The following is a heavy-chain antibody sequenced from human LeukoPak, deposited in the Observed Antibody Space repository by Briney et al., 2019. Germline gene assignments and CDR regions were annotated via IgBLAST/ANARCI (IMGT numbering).Heavy chain of an antibody. J-gene: IGHJ3*02. Sequence: SETLSLTCIVSGGSISTYYWSWIRQPAGKGLEWIGRIYTSGSTNYNNPSLKSRVTMSVDTSKNQFSLRLSSVTAVDTAVYYCARQIHPQDALAIWGQGTLVTVSS. CDR3: ARQIHPQDALAI. CDR1: GGSISTYY. V-gene: IGHV4-4*07. CDR2: IYTSGST.